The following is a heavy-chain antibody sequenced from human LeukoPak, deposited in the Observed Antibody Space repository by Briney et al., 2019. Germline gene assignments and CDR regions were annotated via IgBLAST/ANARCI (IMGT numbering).Heavy chain of an antibody. D-gene: IGHD3-22*01. CDR1: GGSFSGYY. Sequence: PSETLSLTCAVYGGSFSGYYWSWLRQPPGKGLEWIGEINHSGSTNYNPSLKSRVTISVDTSKNQFSLKLSSVTAADTAVYYCASSDTYYYDSSEITFDYWGQGTLVTVSS. V-gene: IGHV4-34*01. CDR2: INHSGST. CDR3: ASSDTYYYDSSEITFDY. J-gene: IGHJ4*02.